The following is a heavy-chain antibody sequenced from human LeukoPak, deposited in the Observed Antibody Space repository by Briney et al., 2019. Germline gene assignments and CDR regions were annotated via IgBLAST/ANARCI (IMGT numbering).Heavy chain of an antibody. V-gene: IGHV1-69*13. J-gene: IGHJ6*02. Sequence: ASVKVSCKASGGTFSSYAISWVRQAPGQGLEWMGGIIPIFGTANYAQKFQGRVTITADESTSTAYMELSSLRSEDTAVYYRASGTVAGAFGYYYYGMDVWGQGTTVTVSS. CDR1: GGTFSSYA. CDR2: IIPIFGTA. CDR3: ASGTVAGAFGYYYYGMDV. D-gene: IGHD6-19*01.